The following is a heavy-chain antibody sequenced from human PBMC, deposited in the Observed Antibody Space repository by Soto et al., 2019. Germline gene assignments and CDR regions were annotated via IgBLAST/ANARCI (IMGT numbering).Heavy chain of an antibody. Sequence: EVQLVESGGGSVLPGRSLRLSCAASGFTFDDYAMHWVRQAPGKGLEWVSGISWNSGSIGYEDSVKGRFSISRDNAKNCLHLQMNSLRPEDTAVYYCAKDNRGEARGGIDYWGQGTLVTVSS. J-gene: IGHJ4*02. V-gene: IGHV3-9*01. CDR3: AKDNRGEARGGIDY. CDR2: ISWNSGSI. D-gene: IGHD3-16*01. CDR1: GFTFDDYA.